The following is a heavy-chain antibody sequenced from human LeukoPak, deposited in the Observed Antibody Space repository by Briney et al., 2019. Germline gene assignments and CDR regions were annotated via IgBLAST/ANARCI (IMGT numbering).Heavy chain of an antibody. CDR1: GYTFTGYY. J-gene: IGHJ4*02. V-gene: IGHV1-2*02. Sequence: ASVKVSCKASGYTFTGYYMHWVRQAPGQGLEWMGWINPNSGDTNYAQKFQGRVTMTRDTSISTAYMELSRLRSDDTAVYYCARDYGDYEPFDYWGQGTLVTVSS. D-gene: IGHD4-17*01. CDR2: INPNSGDT. CDR3: ARDYGDYEPFDY.